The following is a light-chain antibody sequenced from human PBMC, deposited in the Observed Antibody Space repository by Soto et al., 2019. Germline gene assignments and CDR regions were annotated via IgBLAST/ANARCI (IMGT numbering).Light chain of an antibody. J-gene: IGKJ2*01. CDR2: GAT. V-gene: IGKV3-20*01. CDR1: QSVSTNY. CDR3: QQYGSSPYT. Sequence: EIVLTQSPGTLSLSPGERATLSCRASQSVSTNYLAWYQQKPGQSPRLLIYGATRRATGLPDRFSGSGSETDFILTISRLEPEDFSLYFCQQYGSSPYTFAQGTKLDIK.